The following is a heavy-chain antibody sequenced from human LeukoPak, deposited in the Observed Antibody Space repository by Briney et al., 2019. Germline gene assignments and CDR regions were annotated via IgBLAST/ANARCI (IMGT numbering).Heavy chain of an antibody. Sequence: ASVKVSCKASEYTFTSYDINWVRQAPGQGLEWMGWMNPNSGDTDYAQKFQGRVTMTSNTSISTAYMELSSLRSEDTAVYYCARRNYGNSRRWVDPWGQGTPVTVSS. V-gene: IGHV1-8*01. J-gene: IGHJ5*02. CDR2: MNPNSGDT. CDR3: ARRNYGNSRRWVDP. D-gene: IGHD4-23*01. CDR1: EYTFTSYD.